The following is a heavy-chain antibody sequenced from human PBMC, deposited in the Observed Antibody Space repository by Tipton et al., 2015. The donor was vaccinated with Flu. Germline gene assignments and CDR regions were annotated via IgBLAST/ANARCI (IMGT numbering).Heavy chain of an antibody. CDR3: ATTGHTRPHWYFDL. CDR1: GGTFSSYA. CDR2: IIPIFGTA. Sequence: QLVQSGAEVKKPGSSVKVSCKASGGTFSSYAISWVRQAPGQGLEWMGGIIPIFGTANYAQKFQGRATITADKSTSTAYMELSSLRSEDTAVYYCATTGHTRPHWYFDLWGRGPLVTVSS. V-gene: IGHV1-69*06. J-gene: IGHJ2*01. D-gene: IGHD2-2*02.